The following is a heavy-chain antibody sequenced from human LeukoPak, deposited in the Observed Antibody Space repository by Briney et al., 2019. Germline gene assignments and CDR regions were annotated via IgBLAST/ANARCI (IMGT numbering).Heavy chain of an antibody. CDR3: ARRYGSGSYDKFDY. D-gene: IGHD3-10*01. V-gene: IGHV4-59*08. CDR2: IFSTGST. Sequence: PSETLSLTCTVSGGSISSYNWNWIRQPPRKGLEWIGYIFSTGSTNYNPSLESRVTISLDTSKSQFSLRLTSVTAADTAVYYRARRYGSGSYDKFDYWGQGTLVTVSS. CDR1: GGSISSYN. J-gene: IGHJ4*02.